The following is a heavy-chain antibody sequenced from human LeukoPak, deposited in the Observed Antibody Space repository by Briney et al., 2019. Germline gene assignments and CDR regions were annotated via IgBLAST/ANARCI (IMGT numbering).Heavy chain of an antibody. CDR2: ISSSSSYI. CDR1: GFTFSNAC. J-gene: IGHJ4*02. D-gene: IGHD2-15*01. V-gene: IGHV3-21*01. Sequence: GGSLRLSCAASGFTFSNACMSLVRQAPGKGLEWVSSISSSSSYIYYADSVKGRFTISRDNAKNSLYLQMNSLRAEDTAVYYCARVVVVAATRGGFDYWGQGTLVTVSS. CDR3: ARVVVVAATRGGFDY.